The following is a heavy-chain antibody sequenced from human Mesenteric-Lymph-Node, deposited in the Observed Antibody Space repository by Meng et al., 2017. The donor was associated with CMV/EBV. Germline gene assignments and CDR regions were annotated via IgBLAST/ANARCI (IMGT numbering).Heavy chain of an antibody. CDR1: GGSFSGYY. D-gene: IGHD3-10*01. J-gene: IGHJ4*02. Sequence: SETLSLTCAVYGGSFSGYYWSWIRQPPGKGLEWIWEINHSGSTNYNPSLKSRVTISVDTSKNQFSLKLSSVTAADTAVYYCARGPSHYYGFVYWGQGTLVTVSS. V-gene: IGHV4-34*01. CDR3: ARGPSHYYGFVY. CDR2: INHSGST.